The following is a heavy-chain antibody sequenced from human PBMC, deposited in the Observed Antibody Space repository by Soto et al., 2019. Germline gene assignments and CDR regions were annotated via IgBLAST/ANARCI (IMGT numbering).Heavy chain of an antibody. V-gene: IGHV1-69*01. D-gene: IGHD1-26*01. CDR2: IIPIFGTA. CDR3: ARDGGRHSGGSDY. CDR1: GGTFSSYS. Sequence: QVQLVQSGAEVKKPGSSVKVSCKASGGTFSSYSINWVRQAPGQGLEWMGEIIPIFGTANYAQTFQGRVTITADESTSTAYMERSSLRSEDTAVYYCARDGGRHSGGSDYWGQGTLVTGSS. J-gene: IGHJ4*02.